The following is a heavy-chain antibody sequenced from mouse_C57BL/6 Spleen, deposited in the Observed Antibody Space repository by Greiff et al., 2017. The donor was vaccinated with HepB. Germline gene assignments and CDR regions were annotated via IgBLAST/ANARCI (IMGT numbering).Heavy chain of an antibody. CDR1: GYTFTSYW. Sequence: QVQLKQPGAELVKPGASVKLSCKASGYTFTSYWMHWVKQRPGQGLEWIGMIHPNSGSTNYNEKFKSKATLTVDKSSSTAYMQLSSLTSEDSAVYYCARDYYGSSYKAYWGQGTLVTVSA. CDR2: IHPNSGST. D-gene: IGHD1-1*01. V-gene: IGHV1-64*01. CDR3: ARDYYGSSYKAY. J-gene: IGHJ3*01.